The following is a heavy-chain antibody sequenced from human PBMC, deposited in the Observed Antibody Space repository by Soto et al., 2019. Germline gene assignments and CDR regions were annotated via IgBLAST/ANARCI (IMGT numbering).Heavy chain of an antibody. D-gene: IGHD3-3*01. Sequence: GASVKVSCKASGYTFTSYDINWVRQATGQGLEWMGWMNPNSGNTGYAQKFQGRVTMTRNTSISTAYMELSSLRSGDTAVYYCARGLGDSYYYYMDVWGKGTTVTVSS. CDR2: MNPNSGNT. CDR1: GYTFTSYD. V-gene: IGHV1-8*01. J-gene: IGHJ6*03. CDR3: ARGLGDSYYYYMDV.